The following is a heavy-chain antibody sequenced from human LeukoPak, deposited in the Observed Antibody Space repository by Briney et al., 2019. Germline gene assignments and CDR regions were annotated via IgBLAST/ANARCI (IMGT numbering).Heavy chain of an antibody. D-gene: IGHD6-13*01. CDR1: GFTFSSYS. J-gene: IGHJ4*02. CDR2: ISCSRSWI. CDR3: ARDSIQQQLVLEDRGYPYYFEH. V-gene: IGHV3-21*01. Sequence: PGGSLRLSCAASGFTFSSYSMNWVRQAPGKGLEWVSSISCSRSWIYYADSVKGRFTISRDNAKNSLYLQMSSLRAEDTAVYYCARDSIQQQLVLEDRGYPYYFEHWGQGTLVTVS.